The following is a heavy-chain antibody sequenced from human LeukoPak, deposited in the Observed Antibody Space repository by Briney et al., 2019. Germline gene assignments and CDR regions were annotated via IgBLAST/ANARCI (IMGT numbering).Heavy chain of an antibody. J-gene: IGHJ4*02. CDR1: GGSISSGDYY. V-gene: IGHV4-30-4*01. D-gene: IGHD3-22*01. Sequence: SQTLSLTCTVSGGSISSGDYYWSWIRQPPGKGLEWIGYIYYSGSTYYNPSLKSRVTISVDTSKNQFSLKLSSVTAADTAVYYCARGSYYYDSSGYYYPNYYFDYWGQGTLVTVSS. CDR2: IYYSGST. CDR3: ARGSYYYDSSGYYYPNYYFDY.